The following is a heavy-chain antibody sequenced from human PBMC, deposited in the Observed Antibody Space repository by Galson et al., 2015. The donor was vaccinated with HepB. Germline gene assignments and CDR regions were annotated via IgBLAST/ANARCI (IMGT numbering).Heavy chain of an antibody. V-gene: IGHV6-1*01. CDR1: GDSVSSNSAA. D-gene: IGHD2-15*01. CDR2: TYYRSKWYN. J-gene: IGHJ6*02. Sequence: CAISGDSVSSNSAAWNWIRQSPSRGLEWLGRTYYRSKWYNDYAVSVKSRITINPDTSKNQFSLQLNSVTPEDTAVYYCARDHLLSLPPYYYYYGMDVWGQGTTVTVSS. CDR3: ARDHLLSLPPYYYYYGMDV.